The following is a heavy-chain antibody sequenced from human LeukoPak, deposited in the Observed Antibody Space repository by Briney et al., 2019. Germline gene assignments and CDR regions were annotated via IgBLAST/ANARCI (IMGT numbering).Heavy chain of an antibody. CDR2: IYYSGST. D-gene: IGHD1-26*01. CDR1: GGSISIYY. V-gene: IGHV4-59*01. J-gene: IGHJ5*02. CDR3: ARWRVVGATWFDP. Sequence: SETLSLTCTVSGGSISIYYWSWIRQPAGKGLEWIGYIYYSGSTNYNPSLKSRVTISVDTSKNQFSLKLSSVTAADTAVYYCARWRVVGATWFDPWGQGTLVTVSS.